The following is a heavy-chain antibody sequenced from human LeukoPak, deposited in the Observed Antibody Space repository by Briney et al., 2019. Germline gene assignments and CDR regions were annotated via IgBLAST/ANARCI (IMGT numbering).Heavy chain of an antibody. V-gene: IGHV4-30-4*08. D-gene: IGHD2-2*01. CDR1: GGSISSGDYY. CDR3: ARALGYCSSTSCSQVPLRFLEWPWMDV. Sequence: SETLSLTCTVSGGSISSGDYYWSWIRQPPGKGLEWIGYIYYSGSTYYNPSLKSRVTISVDTSKNQFSLKLSSVTAADTAVYYCARALGYCSSTSCSQVPLRFLEWPWMDVWGKGTTVTVSS. J-gene: IGHJ6*04. CDR2: IYYSGST.